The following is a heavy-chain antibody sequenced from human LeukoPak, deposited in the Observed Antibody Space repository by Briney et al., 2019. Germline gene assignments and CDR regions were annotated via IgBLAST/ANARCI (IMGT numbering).Heavy chain of an antibody. CDR2: ISSSSSYT. Sequence: GGSLRLSCAASVFTFSDYYMSWVRQAPGKGLEWVSYISSSSSYTNYADSVKGRFTISRDNAKNSLYLQINSLRAEDTLVFYCARERGDTAMVFDYWGQGTLVTVSS. J-gene: IGHJ4*02. D-gene: IGHD5-18*01. CDR3: ARERGDTAMVFDY. V-gene: IGHV3-11*06. CDR1: VFTFSDYY.